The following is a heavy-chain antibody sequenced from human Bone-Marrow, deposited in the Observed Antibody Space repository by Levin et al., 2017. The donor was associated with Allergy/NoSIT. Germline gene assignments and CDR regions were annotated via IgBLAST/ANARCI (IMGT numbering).Heavy chain of an antibody. J-gene: IGHJ5*02. CDR2: FDPEDGET. D-gene: IGHD6-19*01. CDR3: AIRRLYSSGWFATWFDP. V-gene: IGHV1-24*01. CDR1: GYTLTELS. Sequence: ASVKVSCKVSGYTLTELSMHWVRQAPGKGLEWMGGFDPEDGETIYAQKFQGRVTMTEDTSTDTAYMELSSLRSEDTAVYYCAIRRLYSSGWFATWFDPWGQGTLVTVSS.